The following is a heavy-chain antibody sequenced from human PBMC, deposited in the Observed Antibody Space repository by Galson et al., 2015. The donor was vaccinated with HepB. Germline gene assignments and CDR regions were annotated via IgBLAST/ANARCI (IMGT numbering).Heavy chain of an antibody. CDR1: GFTFDDYA. CDR3: AKDTYYDFWSGAPGMDV. Sequence: SLRLSCAASGFTFDDYAMHWVRQAPGKGLEWVSGINWNSGKVGYADSVKGRFTISRDNAKYSLYLQMNSLRAEDTALYYCAKDTYYDFWSGAPGMDVWGQGTTVTVSS. D-gene: IGHD3-3*01. CDR2: INWNSGKV. V-gene: IGHV3-9*01. J-gene: IGHJ6*02.